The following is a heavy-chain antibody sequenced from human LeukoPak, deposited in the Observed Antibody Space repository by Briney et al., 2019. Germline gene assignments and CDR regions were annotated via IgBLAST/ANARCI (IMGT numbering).Heavy chain of an antibody. Sequence: PSETLSLTCTVSGGSITSYYWSYIRQPAGKGLEWIGRIHTSRSTNYNPSLKSRVTISVDTSKNQFSLKLSSVTAADTAIYYCAREFSGTSIAARVFDSWGQGTLVTVSS. CDR3: AREFSGTSIAARVFDS. CDR2: IHTSRST. CDR1: GGSITSYY. D-gene: IGHD6-6*01. V-gene: IGHV4-4*07. J-gene: IGHJ4*02.